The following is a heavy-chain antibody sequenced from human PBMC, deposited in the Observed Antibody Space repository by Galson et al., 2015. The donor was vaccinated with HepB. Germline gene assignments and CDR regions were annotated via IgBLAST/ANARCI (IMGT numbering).Heavy chain of an antibody. CDR1: GFTFSNYA. Sequence: SLRLSCAASGFTFSNYAMSWVRQAPGKGLEWVSVISDSGDDTHYTDSVKGRFIISRDNSKNTLNLQMDSLRAEDTAVYYCARGRQLDPWGQGTLVTVSS. J-gene: IGHJ5*02. V-gene: IGHV3-23*01. CDR3: ARGRQLDP. CDR2: ISDSGDDT. D-gene: IGHD3-16*01.